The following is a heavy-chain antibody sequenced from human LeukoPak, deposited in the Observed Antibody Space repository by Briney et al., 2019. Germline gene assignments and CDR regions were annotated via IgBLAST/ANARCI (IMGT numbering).Heavy chain of an antibody. D-gene: IGHD1-20*01. J-gene: IGHJ4*02. CDR3: ATNWNLDS. CDR1: GYTFISYY. V-gene: IGHV1-46*01. CDR2: INPSGGST. Sequence: ASVKVSCKASGYTFISYYIHWVRQAPGQGLEWMGIINPSGGSTDYAQKFQGRVTMTRDTSTSTVYMELNSLRAEDTAVYYCATNWNLDSWGQGTLVTVSS.